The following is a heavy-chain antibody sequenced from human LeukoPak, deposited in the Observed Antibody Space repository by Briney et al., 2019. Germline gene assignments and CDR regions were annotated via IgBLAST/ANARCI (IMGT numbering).Heavy chain of an antibody. V-gene: IGHV4-34*01. CDR1: GVSFSGYY. CDR3: ARGARRAGTMVRGGFFDY. Sequence: SETLSLTCAVYGVSFSGYYWSWIRQPPGKGLEWVGEINHSGSTNYNPSLKSRVTISVDTSKDQFSLKLSSVTAADTAVYYCARGARRAGTMVRGGFFDYWGQGTLVTVSS. D-gene: IGHD3-10*01. CDR2: INHSGST. J-gene: IGHJ4*02.